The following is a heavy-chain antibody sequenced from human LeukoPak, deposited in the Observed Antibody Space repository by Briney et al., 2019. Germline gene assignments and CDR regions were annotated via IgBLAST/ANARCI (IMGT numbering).Heavy chain of an antibody. CDR3: ARRLTQYDCFDP. J-gene: IGHJ5*02. V-gene: IGHV6-1*01. D-gene: IGHD2-2*01. Sequence: SQTLSLTCAISGDSVSSNSVTWNWIRQSPSRGLEWLGRTYYRSTWYNDYAVSVRGRITVNPDTSKNQFSLHLNSVTPEDTAVYYCARRLTQYDCFDPWGQGILVSVSS. CDR2: TYYRSTWYN. CDR1: GDSVSSNSVT.